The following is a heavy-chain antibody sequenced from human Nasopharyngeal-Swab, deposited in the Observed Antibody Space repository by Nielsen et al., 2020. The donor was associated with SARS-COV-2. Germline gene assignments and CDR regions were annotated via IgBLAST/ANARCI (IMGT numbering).Heavy chain of an antibody. Sequence: WVRQAPGQGLEWMGWISAYNGNTIYAQKLQGRVTMTTDTSTSTAYMELRSLRSDDTAVYYCAKVRGGYSSSWYDYWGQGTLVTVSS. CDR3: AKVRGGYSSSWYDY. CDR2: ISAYNGNT. J-gene: IGHJ4*02. V-gene: IGHV1-18*01. D-gene: IGHD6-13*01.